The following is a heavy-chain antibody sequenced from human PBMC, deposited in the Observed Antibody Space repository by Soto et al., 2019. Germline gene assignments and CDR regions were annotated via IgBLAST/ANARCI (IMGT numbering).Heavy chain of an antibody. CDR2: IYYSGST. J-gene: IGHJ4*02. D-gene: IGHD5-12*01. CDR1: GGSISSYY. V-gene: IGHV4-59*01. CDR3: AGGAYSGYEGLGFDY. Sequence: SETLSLTCTVSGGSISSYYWSWIRQPPGKGLEWIGYIYYSGSTNYNPSLKSRVTISVDTSKNQFSLKLSSVTAADTAVYYCAGGAYSGYEGLGFDYWGQGTLVTVSS.